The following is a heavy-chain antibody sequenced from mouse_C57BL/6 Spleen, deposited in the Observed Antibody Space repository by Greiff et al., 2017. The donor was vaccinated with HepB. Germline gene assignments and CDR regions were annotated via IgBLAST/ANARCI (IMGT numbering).Heavy chain of an antibody. CDR1: GYAFSSSW. V-gene: IGHV1-82*01. CDR2: IYPGDGDT. Sequence: QVQLQQSGPELVKPGASVKISCKASGYAFSSSWMNWVKQRPGKGLEWIGRIYPGDGDTNYNGKFKGKATLTADKSSSTAYMQLSSLTSEDSAVYFCARSNYYGSSDWLAYWGQGTLVTVSA. CDR3: ARSNYYGSSDWLAY. D-gene: IGHD1-1*01. J-gene: IGHJ3*01.